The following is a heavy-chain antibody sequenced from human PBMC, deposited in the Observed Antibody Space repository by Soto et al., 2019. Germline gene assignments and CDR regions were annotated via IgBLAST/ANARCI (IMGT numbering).Heavy chain of an antibody. CDR2: ISSSGSTK. CDR1: GFTVSIYE. V-gene: IGHV3-48*03. Sequence: GGSLRLSCAASGFTVSIYEMNWVRQAPGKGLEWVSYISSSGSTKYYADSVKGRFTISRDNAKNSLYLQMNSLRAEDTAVYYCARDRISYNWNDVWFDPWGQGTLVTVSS. D-gene: IGHD1-1*01. J-gene: IGHJ5*02. CDR3: ARDRISYNWNDVWFDP.